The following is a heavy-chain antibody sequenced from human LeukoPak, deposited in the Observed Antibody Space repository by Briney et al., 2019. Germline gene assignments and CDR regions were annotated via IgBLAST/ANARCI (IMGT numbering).Heavy chain of an antibody. D-gene: IGHD2-2*01. CDR1: GFTFSSYA. Sequence: GGSLRLSCAASGFTFSSYAMSWVRQAPGKGLEWVSAISGSGGSTYYADSVKGRFTISRDNSKNTLYLQMNSPRAEDTAVYYCAKDGYCSSTSCPRAYYYGMDVWGQGTTVTVSS. J-gene: IGHJ6*02. V-gene: IGHV3-23*01. CDR2: ISGSGGST. CDR3: AKDGYCSSTSCPRAYYYGMDV.